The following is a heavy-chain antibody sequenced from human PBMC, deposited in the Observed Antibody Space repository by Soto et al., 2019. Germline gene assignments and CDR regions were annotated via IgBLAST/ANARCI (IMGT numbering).Heavy chain of an antibody. V-gene: IGHV4-34*01. CDR3: ARSTGEYYYYGMDV. J-gene: IGHJ6*02. CDR2: INHSGST. Sequence: SETLSLTCAVYGGSFSGYYWSWIRQPPGKGLEWIGEINHSGSTNYNPSLKSRVTISVDTSKNQFSLKLSSVTAADTAVYYCARSTGEYYYYGMDVWGQGTTVTVSS. CDR1: GGSFSGYY. D-gene: IGHD7-27*01.